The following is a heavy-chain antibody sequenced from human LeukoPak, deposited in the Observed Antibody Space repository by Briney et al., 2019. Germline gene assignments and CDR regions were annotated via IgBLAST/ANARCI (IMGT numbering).Heavy chain of an antibody. V-gene: IGHV3-9*01. CDR3: AKDRFGVVDIAGNWFDP. J-gene: IGHJ5*02. CDR1: GFTFDDYA. CDR2: ISWNSGSI. Sequence: AGGSLRLSCAASGFTFDDYAMHWVRQAPGKGLEWVSGISWNSGSIGYADSVKGRFTISRDNAKNSLYLQMNSLRAEDTALYYCAKDRFGVVDIAGNWFDPWGQGTLVTVSS. D-gene: IGHD3-3*01.